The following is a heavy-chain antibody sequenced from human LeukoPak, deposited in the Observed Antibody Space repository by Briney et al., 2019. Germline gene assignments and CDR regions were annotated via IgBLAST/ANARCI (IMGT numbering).Heavy chain of an antibody. CDR3: ARGSGMRAAAGFDY. CDR1: GYTFTSYG. D-gene: IGHD6-13*01. V-gene: IGHV1-18*01. CDR2: ISAYNGNT. Sequence: ASVKVSRKASGYTFTSYGISWVRQAPGQGLEWMGWISAYNGNTNYAQKLQGRVTMTTDTSTSTAYMELRSLRSEDTAVYYCARGSGMRAAAGFDYWGQGTLVTVSS. J-gene: IGHJ4*02.